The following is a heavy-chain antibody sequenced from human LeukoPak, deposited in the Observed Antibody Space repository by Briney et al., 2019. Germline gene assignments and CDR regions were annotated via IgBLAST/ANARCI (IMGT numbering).Heavy chain of an antibody. V-gene: IGHV3-53*01. J-gene: IGHJ6*02. Sequence: GGSLRLSCGAPSISVSNNFMSWGRQAPGKGLERVSLIYTGGRTYYADSVRGRFTISRDNSKNTVYLQMNRLRAEDTAVYYCARDNCGGSCYLNHFTMDVWGQGTSVTVSS. CDR1: SISVSNNF. CDR3: ARDNCGGSCYLNHFTMDV. CDR2: IYTGGRT. D-gene: IGHD2-15*01.